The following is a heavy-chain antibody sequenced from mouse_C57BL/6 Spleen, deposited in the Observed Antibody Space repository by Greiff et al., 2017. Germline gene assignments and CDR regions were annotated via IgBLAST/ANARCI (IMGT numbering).Heavy chain of an antibody. CDR1: GYTFTSYW. Sequence: VQLQQSGAELVKPGASVKLSCKASGYTFTSYWMHWVKQRPGQGLEWIGMIHPNSGSTNYNEKFKSKATLTVDKSSSTAYMQLSSLTSEDSAVYYCARSATVVAVDYWGQGTTLTVSS. D-gene: IGHD1-1*01. J-gene: IGHJ2*01. CDR3: ARSATVVAVDY. CDR2: IHPNSGST. V-gene: IGHV1-64*01.